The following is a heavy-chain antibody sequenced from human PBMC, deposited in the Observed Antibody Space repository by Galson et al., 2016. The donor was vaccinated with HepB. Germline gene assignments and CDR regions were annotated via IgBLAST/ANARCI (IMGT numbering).Heavy chain of an antibody. Sequence: SETLSLTCTVSGVSVSNYYWTWIRQPPGKGLEWIGYIYYSGNTNYNPSLKSRVTISLDMSRNQFSLKLRSVTAADTAVYYCARGLLGNWIDPWGRGTLVTVSS. V-gene: IGHV4-59*02. D-gene: IGHD2-15*01. CDR1: GVSVSNYY. CDR2: IYYSGNT. J-gene: IGHJ5*02. CDR3: ARGLLGNWIDP.